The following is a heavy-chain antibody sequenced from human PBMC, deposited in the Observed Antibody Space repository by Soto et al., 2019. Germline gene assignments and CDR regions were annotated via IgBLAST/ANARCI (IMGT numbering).Heavy chain of an antibody. CDR2: IKSDAYGGAI. CDR3: TATKGLLEPPATVF. Sequence: EVQLVESGGGLVKPGGSLRLSCAGSGFTFSNAWMSWVRRAPGKGRVWVGRIKSDAYGGAIDYAAPVIGRFTISRDNSKNTLLLQMNNLRAEDTAVYSCTATKGLLEPPATVFWGQGTPFIVSS. CDR1: GFTFSNAW. D-gene: IGHD2-8*01. J-gene: IGHJ4*02. V-gene: IGHV3-15*01.